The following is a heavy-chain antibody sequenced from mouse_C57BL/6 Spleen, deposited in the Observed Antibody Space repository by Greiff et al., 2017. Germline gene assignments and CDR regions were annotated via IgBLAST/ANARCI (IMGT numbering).Heavy chain of an antibody. D-gene: IGHD4-1*02. CDR2: IYPGSGST. J-gene: IGHJ1*03. Sequence: VKLMESGAELVKPGASVKMSCKASGYTFTSYWITWVKQRPGQGLEWIGDIYPGSGSTNYNEKFKSKATLTVDTSSSTAYMQLSSLTSEDSAVYYCARQLGRYFDVWGTGTTVTVSS. V-gene: IGHV1-55*01. CDR1: GYTFTSYW. CDR3: ARQLGRYFDV.